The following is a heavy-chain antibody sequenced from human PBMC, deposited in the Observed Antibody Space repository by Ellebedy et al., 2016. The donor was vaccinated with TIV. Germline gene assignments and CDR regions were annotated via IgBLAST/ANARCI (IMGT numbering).Heavy chain of an antibody. D-gene: IGHD4-23*01. Sequence: AASVKVSCKASGGTFSNYAISWVRQAPGQGLEWMGVIIPLLGIPNYAQKFQGRVTITADKSTSTVYMELSSLISEDTAVYYCARALYGGNSGAPFDSWGQGTLVTVSS. CDR3: ARALYGGNSGAPFDS. J-gene: IGHJ5*01. V-gene: IGHV1-69*10. CDR1: GGTFSNYA. CDR2: IIPLLGIP.